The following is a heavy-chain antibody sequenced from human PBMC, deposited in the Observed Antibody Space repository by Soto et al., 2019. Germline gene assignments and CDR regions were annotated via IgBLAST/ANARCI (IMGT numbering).Heavy chain of an antibody. CDR2: LHSDGWTT. CDR1: GYIFSSYW. J-gene: IGHJ6*04. CDR3: ARQLPTAIRGGHYYYYGMDF. Sequence: LRLSCAASGYIFSSYWMHWVRQAPVKGLVWVSRLHSDGWTTSYADSVKGRLTISRDNAKNTLYLQMNSLRAEDTAVYYCARQLPTAIRGGHYYYYGMDFCGKGPKVTLSS. D-gene: IGHD2-2*02. V-gene: IGHV3-74*01.